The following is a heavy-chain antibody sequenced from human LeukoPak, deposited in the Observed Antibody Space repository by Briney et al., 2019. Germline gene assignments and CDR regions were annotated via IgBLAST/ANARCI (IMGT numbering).Heavy chain of an antibody. Sequence: PGGSLRLSCAASGVTFDDYGMSWVRQAPGKGLEWVSGINWNGGSTGYADSGKGRFTISRDNAKNSLYLQMNSLRAEDTALYYCARGNYGDYATSDYWGQGTLVTVSS. CDR2: INWNGGST. V-gene: IGHV3-20*04. J-gene: IGHJ4*02. CDR3: ARGNYGDYATSDY. D-gene: IGHD4-17*01. CDR1: GVTFDDYG.